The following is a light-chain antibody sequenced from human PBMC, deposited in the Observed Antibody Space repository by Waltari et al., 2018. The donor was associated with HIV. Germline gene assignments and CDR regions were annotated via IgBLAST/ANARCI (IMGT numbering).Light chain of an antibody. CDR1: QSVDDY. J-gene: IGKJ4*01. CDR3: QQRSNWPPT. Sequence: ENVLTQSPATLSLSPGERATLSCRASQSVDDYLAWYQQKPGQAPRPLIYDTSHRVTGIPARFSGSGSGTDFTLTISSLEPEDFAVYYCQQRSNWPPTFGGGTKVEI. CDR2: DTS. V-gene: IGKV3-11*01.